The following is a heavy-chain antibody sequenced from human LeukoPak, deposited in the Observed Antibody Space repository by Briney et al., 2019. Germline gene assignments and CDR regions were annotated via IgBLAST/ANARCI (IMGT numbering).Heavy chain of an antibody. V-gene: IGHV4-34*01. Sequence: GSLRLSCAASGFSFSDNYMSWVRQPPGKGLEWIGEINHSGSTNYNPSLKSRVTISVDTSKNQFSLKLSSVTAADTAVYYCARGSQSLGYCSGGSCRAKIFDYWGQGTLVTVSS. CDR1: GFSFSDNY. CDR2: INHSGST. CDR3: ARGSQSLGYCSGGSCRAKIFDY. D-gene: IGHD2-15*01. J-gene: IGHJ4*02.